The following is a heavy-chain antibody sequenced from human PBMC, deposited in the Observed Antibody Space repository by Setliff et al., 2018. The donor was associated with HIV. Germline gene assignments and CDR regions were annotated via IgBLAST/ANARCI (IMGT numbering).Heavy chain of an antibody. Sequence: SETLSLTCAVYGGSFSGYYWSWIRQPPGKGLEWIGEINHSGSTNYNPSLESRVTISVDTSKNQFSLKLSSVTAADTAVYYCARGPYYYDSSGHYHWGQGTLVTVSS. CDR2: INHSGST. CDR1: GGSFSGYY. J-gene: IGHJ4*02. CDR3: ARGPYYYDSSGHYH. V-gene: IGHV4-34*01. D-gene: IGHD3-22*01.